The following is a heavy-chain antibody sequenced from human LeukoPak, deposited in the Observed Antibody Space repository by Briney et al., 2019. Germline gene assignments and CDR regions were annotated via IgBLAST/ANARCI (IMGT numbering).Heavy chain of an antibody. CDR1: EYRFTRYW. CDR2: IDPGDSYT. Sequence: GEPLRISCKASEYRFTRYWITWLRQMHGKGLEWMGRIDPGDSYTIYNPSFQAHVTISTDKSIRTAYLQWSSLAASDTAMYYCARRGYSYAYDYWGQGTLVIVSS. CDR3: ARRGYSYAYDY. D-gene: IGHD5-18*01. V-gene: IGHV5-10-1*01. J-gene: IGHJ4*02.